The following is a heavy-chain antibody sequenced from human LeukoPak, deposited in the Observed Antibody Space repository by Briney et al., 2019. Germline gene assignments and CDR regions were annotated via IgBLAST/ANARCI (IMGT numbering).Heavy chain of an antibody. D-gene: IGHD5-12*01. Sequence: GGSLRLSGAASGITVSNIYVAWVRQAPGKGLEWVSVIHRGDTTYYADSVKGRFTISRDTSKNSVYLQMHSLSAEDSAIYFCAKVASSPPYSGGYGGWFGPWGQGTLVTVSS. CDR3: AKVASSPPYSGGYGGWFGP. V-gene: IGHV3-66*02. CDR2: IHRGDTT. CDR1: GITVSNIY. J-gene: IGHJ5*02.